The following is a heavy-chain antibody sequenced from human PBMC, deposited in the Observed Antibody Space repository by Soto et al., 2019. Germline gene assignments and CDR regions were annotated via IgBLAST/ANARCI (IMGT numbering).Heavy chain of an antibody. CDR3: AAGYCISTSCSSIYYYGMDV. CDR2: INAGNGNT. D-gene: IGHD2-2*01. CDR1: GYTFTSYA. J-gene: IGHJ6*02. Sequence: GASVKVSCKASGYTFTSYAMHWVRQAPGQRLEWMGWINAGNGNTKYSEKFKDRVTITRDTSASTAYMELSSLTSEDTAVYYCAAGYCISTSCSSIYYYGMDVWGQGTTVTVSS. V-gene: IGHV1-3*01.